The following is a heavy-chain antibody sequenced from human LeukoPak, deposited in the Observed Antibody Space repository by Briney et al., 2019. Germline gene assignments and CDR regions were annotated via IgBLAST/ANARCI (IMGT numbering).Heavy chain of an antibody. D-gene: IGHD3-3*01. CDR3: ARGRLITIFGVAIHFPIWSGWFDP. Sequence: PSETLSLTCAVYGGSFSGYYWSWIRQPPGKGLEWIGEINHSGSTNYNPSLKSRVTISVDTSKNQFSLKLSSVTAADTAVYYCARGRLITIFGVAIHFPIWSGWFDPWGQGTLVTVSS. CDR1: GGSFSGYY. CDR2: INHSGST. V-gene: IGHV4-34*01. J-gene: IGHJ5*02.